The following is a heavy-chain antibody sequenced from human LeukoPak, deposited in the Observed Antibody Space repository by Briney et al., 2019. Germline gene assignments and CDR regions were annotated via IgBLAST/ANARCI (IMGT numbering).Heavy chain of an antibody. CDR2: IYYSGST. Sequence: SETLSLTCTVSGGSISSYYWNWIRQPPGKGLEYIGSIYYSGSTNYNPSLKSRVTISVDTSKNQFSLKLYSVTAADTAVYYCARHTANWYFDLWGRGTLVTVSS. J-gene: IGHJ2*01. CDR3: ARHTANWYFDL. CDR1: GGSISSYY. V-gene: IGHV4-59*08.